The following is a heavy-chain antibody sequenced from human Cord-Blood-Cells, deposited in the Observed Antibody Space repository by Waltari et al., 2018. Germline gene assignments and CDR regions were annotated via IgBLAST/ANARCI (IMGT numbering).Heavy chain of an antibody. CDR3: ARDSLRLRPDAFDI. CDR1: GGSISSGGYY. V-gene: IGHV4-31*03. J-gene: IGHJ3*02. D-gene: IGHD5-12*01. Sequence: QVQLQESGPGLVKPSQTLSLTGTVSGGSISSGGYYWSWIRQHPGKGLEWIGYIYYSGSTYYNPSLKSRVTISVDTSKNQFSLKLSSVTAADTAVYYCARDSLRLRPDAFDIWGQGTMVTVSS. CDR2: IYYSGST.